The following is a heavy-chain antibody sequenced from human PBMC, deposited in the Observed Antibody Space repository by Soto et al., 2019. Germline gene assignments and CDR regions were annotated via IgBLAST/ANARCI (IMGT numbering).Heavy chain of an antibody. CDR3: ARGPHRIALVGTSYYFDN. V-gene: IGHV3-33*01. J-gene: IGHJ4*02. Sequence: PGGSLRLSCAVSGFTFSSYGKYWVRRAPGKGLEWVAVIWYDGSNRYYADSVKDRFTISRDNSKDTLYLQMNRLRVEDTAVYYCARGPHRIALVGTSYYFDNWGRGALVTVSS. CDR1: GFTFSSYG. D-gene: IGHD6-13*01. CDR2: IWYDGSNR.